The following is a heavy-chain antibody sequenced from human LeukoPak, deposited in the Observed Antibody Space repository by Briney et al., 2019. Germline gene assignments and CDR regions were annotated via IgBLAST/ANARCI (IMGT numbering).Heavy chain of an antibody. V-gene: IGHV1-18*04. Sequence: ASVKVCCKASGYTFTSYGISWVRQAPGQGLEWMGWISAYNGNTNYAQKLQGRVTMTTDTSTSTAYMELRSLRSDDTAVYYCAIYRYSGPIDYWGQGTLVTVSS. J-gene: IGHJ4*02. CDR1: GYTFTSYG. CDR3: AIYRYSGPIDY. D-gene: IGHD1-26*01. CDR2: ISAYNGNT.